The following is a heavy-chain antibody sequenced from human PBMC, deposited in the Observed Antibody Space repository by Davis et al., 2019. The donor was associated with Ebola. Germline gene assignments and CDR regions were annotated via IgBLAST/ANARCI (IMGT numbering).Heavy chain of an antibody. CDR1: GYTFTIYY. J-gene: IGHJ4*02. Sequence: ASVKVSCKASGYTFTIYYMHWVRQAPGQGLEWMGIFNPSGGSTSYAQKFQGRVTMTRDTSTSTVYMELSSLRSEDTAVYYCARAGIAAAGFDYWGQGTLVTVSS. V-gene: IGHV1-46*01. CDR2: FNPSGGST. D-gene: IGHD6-13*01. CDR3: ARAGIAAAGFDY.